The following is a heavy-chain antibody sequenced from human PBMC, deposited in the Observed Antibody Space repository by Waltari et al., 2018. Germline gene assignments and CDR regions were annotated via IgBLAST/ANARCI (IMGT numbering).Heavy chain of an antibody. CDR2: IYSGGSST. V-gene: IGHV3-23*03. J-gene: IGHJ6*03. CDR3: AKSPVYCSGGSCYNVDYYYYMDV. CDR1: GFTFSSYA. D-gene: IGHD2-15*01. Sequence: EVQLLESGGGLVQPGGSLRLSCAASGFTFSSYAMSWVRQAPGKGLEWVSVIYSGGSSTYYADSGKGRFTISRDNSKNTLYLQMNSLRAEDTAVYYCAKSPVYCSGGSCYNVDYYYYMDVWGKGTTVTVSS.